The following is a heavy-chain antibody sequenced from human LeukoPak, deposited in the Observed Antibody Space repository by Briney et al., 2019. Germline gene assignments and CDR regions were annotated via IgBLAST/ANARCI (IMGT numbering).Heavy chain of an antibody. Sequence: KPSETLSLTCTVPGDSISSYYWGWIRQPAGKGLEWIGRVYVTGSTNLNPALQSRVTMSVDTSKNVFSLKPTSVTAADTAVYYCARDRQWLGVHWGQGTLVTVSS. D-gene: IGHD6-19*01. J-gene: IGHJ4*02. V-gene: IGHV4-4*07. CDR2: VYVTGST. CDR1: GDSISSYY. CDR3: ARDRQWLGVH.